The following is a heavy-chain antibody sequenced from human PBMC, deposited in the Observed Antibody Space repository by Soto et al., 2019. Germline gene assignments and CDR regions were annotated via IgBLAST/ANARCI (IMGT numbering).Heavy chain of an antibody. CDR3: ARALVVPAALYYYYGMDV. D-gene: IGHD2-2*01. Sequence: QVQLVQSGAEVKKPGSSVKVSCKASGGTFSSDAISWVRQAPGQGLEWMGGIIPIFGTANYAQKFQGRVTITADESTSTAYMELSSLRSEETAVYYCARALVVPAALYYYYGMDVWGQGTTVTVSS. CDR2: IIPIFGTA. J-gene: IGHJ6*02. V-gene: IGHV1-69*01. CDR1: GGTFSSDA.